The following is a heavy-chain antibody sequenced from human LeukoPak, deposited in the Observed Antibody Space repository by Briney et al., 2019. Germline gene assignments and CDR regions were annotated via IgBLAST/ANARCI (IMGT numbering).Heavy chain of an antibody. CDR2: IYYSGST. CDR1: GVSIRSSNSY. J-gene: IGHJ4*02. Sequence: PSETLSLTCTVSGVSIRSSNSYWGWIRQPPGKGLEWIGYIYYSGSTNYNPSLKSRVTISVDTSKNQFSLKLSSVTAADTAVYYCAREEYDSSGYYDYWGQGTLVAVSS. V-gene: IGHV4-61*01. CDR3: AREEYDSSGYYDY. D-gene: IGHD3-22*01.